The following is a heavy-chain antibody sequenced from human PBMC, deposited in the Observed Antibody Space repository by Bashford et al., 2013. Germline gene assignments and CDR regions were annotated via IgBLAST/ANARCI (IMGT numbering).Heavy chain of an antibody. D-gene: IGHD2-15*01. Sequence: WVRQMPGKGLEWMGIIYPGDSQTRYSPSFEGQVTISADKSINIAYLQWSSLKASDTAMYYCARHVLHCSDGVCYSYWFDAWGQGTLVTVSS. V-gene: IGHV5-51*01. CDR2: IYPGDSQT. CDR3: ARHVLHCSDGVCYSYWFDA. J-gene: IGHJ5*02.